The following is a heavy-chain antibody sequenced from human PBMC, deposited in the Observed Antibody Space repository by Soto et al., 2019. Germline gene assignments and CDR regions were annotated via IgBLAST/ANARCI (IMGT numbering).Heavy chain of an antibody. CDR1: GGSISSGDYY. Sequence: SETLSLTCTVSGGSISSGDYYWSWIRQPPGKGLEWIGYIYYSGSTYYNPSLKSRVTISVDTSKNQSSLKLSSVTAADTAVSYCARELDYGERLHWFDPWGQGTLVTVSS. V-gene: IGHV4-30-4*02. J-gene: IGHJ5*02. D-gene: IGHD4-17*01. CDR2: IYYSGST. CDR3: ARELDYGERLHWFDP.